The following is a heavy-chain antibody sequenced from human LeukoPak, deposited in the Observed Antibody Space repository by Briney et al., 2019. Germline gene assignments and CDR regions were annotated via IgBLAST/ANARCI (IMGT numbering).Heavy chain of an antibody. CDR3: AIFSSGVIQLVGSDDAFDI. Sequence: SVKVSCKASGGTFSSYAISWVRQAPGQGLEWMGRIIPIFGTANYAQKFQGRVTITTDESTSTAYMELSSLRSEDTAAYYCAIFSSGVIQLVGSDDAFDIWGQGTMVTVSS. CDR2: IIPIFGTA. D-gene: IGHD6-13*01. J-gene: IGHJ3*02. V-gene: IGHV1-69*05. CDR1: GGTFSSYA.